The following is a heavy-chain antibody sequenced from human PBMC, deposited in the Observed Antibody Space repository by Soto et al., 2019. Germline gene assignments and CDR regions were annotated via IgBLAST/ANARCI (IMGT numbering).Heavy chain of an antibody. D-gene: IGHD3-3*02. CDR3: ARGGHITIFAVGLPPYYRSMDV. CDR2: INPNTGGT. CDR1: GYTFTGYY. J-gene: IGHJ6*02. Sequence: QVQLVQSGAEVKKPGASVRVSCKASGYTFTGYYLHWVRQAPGQGVEWVGWINPNTGGTHYVQKVQGWVTLTRDTSISTAYLELSRLKSDDTSVVYCARGGHITIFAVGLPPYYRSMDVWGQVTTVTVSS. V-gene: IGHV1-2*04.